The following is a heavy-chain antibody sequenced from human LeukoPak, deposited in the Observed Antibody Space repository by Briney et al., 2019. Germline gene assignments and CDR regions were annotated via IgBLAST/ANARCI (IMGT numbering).Heavy chain of an antibody. Sequence: SETLSLTCTFSGGSISSYYWSWIRQPAGKGLEWIGRIHTSGSTNYNPSLKSRLTMSVDTSNNQFSLTLSSVTAADTAVYYCASQSVQVAVIFDFWGQGTLVTVSS. CDR3: ASQSVQVAVIFDF. CDR2: IHTSGST. CDR1: GGSISSYY. V-gene: IGHV4-4*07. D-gene: IGHD2-8*02. J-gene: IGHJ4*02.